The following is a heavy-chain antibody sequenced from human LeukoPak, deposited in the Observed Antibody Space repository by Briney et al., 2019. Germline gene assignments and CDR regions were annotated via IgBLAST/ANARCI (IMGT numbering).Heavy chain of an antibody. CDR2: ISYDGSNK. CDR3: AREHSIAAAGTKWFDP. CDR1: GLTFSSYA. J-gene: IGHJ5*02. Sequence: GRSLRLSCAASGLTFSSYAMHWVRQAPGKGLEWVAVISYDGSNKYYADSVKGRFTISRDNSKNTLYLQMNSLRAEDTAVYYCAREHSIAAAGTKWFDPWGQGTLVTVSS. D-gene: IGHD6-13*01. V-gene: IGHV3-30-3*01.